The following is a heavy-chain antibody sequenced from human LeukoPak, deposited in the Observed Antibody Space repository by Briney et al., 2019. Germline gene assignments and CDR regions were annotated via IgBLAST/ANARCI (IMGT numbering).Heavy chain of an antibody. V-gene: IGHV3-9*01. D-gene: IGHD3-10*01. CDR3: AKTDYYGSGSYYATTD. J-gene: IGHJ4*02. Sequence: GRSLRLSCAASGFTFDDYATHWVRQAPGKGLEWVSGISWNSGTIGYADSVKGRFTISRDSAKNSLYLQMNSLRPEDTALYYCAKTDYYGSGSYYATTDWGQGTLVTVAS. CDR2: ISWNSGTI. CDR1: GFTFDDYA.